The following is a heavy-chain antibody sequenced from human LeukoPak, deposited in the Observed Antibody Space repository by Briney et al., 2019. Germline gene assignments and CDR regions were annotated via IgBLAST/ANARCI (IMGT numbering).Heavy chain of an antibody. CDR1: GYTFTGYY. J-gene: IGHJ1*01. V-gene: IGHV1-2*02. CDR3: ARDHTYYDILTGYSAAEYFQH. Sequence: ASVKVSCKASGYTFTGYYMHWVRQAPGQGLEWMGWINPNSGGTNYAQKFQGRVTMTRDTSISTAYMELSRQRSDDTAVYYCARDHTYYDILTGYSAAEYFQHWGQGTLVTVSS. D-gene: IGHD3-9*01. CDR2: INPNSGGT.